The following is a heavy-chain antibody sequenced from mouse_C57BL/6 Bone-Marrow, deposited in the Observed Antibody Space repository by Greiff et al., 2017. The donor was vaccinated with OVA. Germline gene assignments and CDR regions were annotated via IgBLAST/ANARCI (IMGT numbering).Heavy chain of an antibody. CDR3: TTPITTVEGYYAMDY. J-gene: IGHJ4*01. D-gene: IGHD1-1*01. CDR2: IDPEDGET. V-gene: IGHV14-2*01. CDR1: GFNIKDYY. Sequence: VQLQQSGAELVKPGASVKLSCTASGFNIKDYYMHWVKQRTEQGLEWIGRIDPEDGETKYAPKFQGKATITADTSSNTAYLQLSSLTSEDTAVYYCTTPITTVEGYYAMDYWGQGTSVTVSS.